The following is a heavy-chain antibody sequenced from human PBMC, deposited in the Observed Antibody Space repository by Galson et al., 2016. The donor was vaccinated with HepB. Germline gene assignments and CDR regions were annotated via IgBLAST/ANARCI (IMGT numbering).Heavy chain of an antibody. J-gene: IGHJ4*02. CDR2: ISPSGSLI. CDR3: ARDPEDGIWYFDY. D-gene: IGHD1-14*01. CDR1: RFTFSAYS. V-gene: IGHV3-48*02. Sequence: SLRLSCAASRFTFSAYSMNWVRQAPGKGLEWISYISPSGSLIYYADSVKGRFTISRDNAKNSLFLQMNSLRDEDTAVYYCARDPEDGIWYFDYWGQGTLVTVSS.